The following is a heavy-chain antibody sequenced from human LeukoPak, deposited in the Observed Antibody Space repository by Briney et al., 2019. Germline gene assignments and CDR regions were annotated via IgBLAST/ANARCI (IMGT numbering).Heavy chain of an antibody. Sequence: GGSLRLSCAASGFTFSSYAMSWVRQAPGEGLEWVSAISGSGGSTYYADSVKGRFTISRDNSKNTLYLQMNSLRAEDTAVYYCAKARSSGWYSPACMDVWGQGTTVTVSS. J-gene: IGHJ6*02. D-gene: IGHD6-19*01. CDR2: ISGSGGST. V-gene: IGHV3-23*01. CDR3: AKARSSGWYSPACMDV. CDR1: GFTFSSYA.